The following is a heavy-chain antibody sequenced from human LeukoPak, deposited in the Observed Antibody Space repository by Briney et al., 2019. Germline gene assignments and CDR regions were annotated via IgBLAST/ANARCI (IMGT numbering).Heavy chain of an antibody. V-gene: IGHV5-51*01. Sequence: KDGESLKISCKGSGYSFTSYWIGWVRQVPGKGLEWMGIIYPGDSDTRYSPFFQGQVTISADKSISTAYLQWSSLKASDTAMYYCARGGTAAGKWDAFDIWGQGTMVTVSS. D-gene: IGHD6-13*01. J-gene: IGHJ3*02. CDR3: ARGGTAAGKWDAFDI. CDR2: IYPGDSDT. CDR1: GYSFTSYW.